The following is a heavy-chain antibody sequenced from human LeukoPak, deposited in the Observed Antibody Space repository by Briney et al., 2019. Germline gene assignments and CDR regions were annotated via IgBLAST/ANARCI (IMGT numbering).Heavy chain of an antibody. CDR2: ISDDGRRK. CDR3: AKRPSDYGDYVSYFDY. Sequence: GGSLRLSCAASGFSFISYGMHWVRQAPGKGLEWVGVISDDGRRKDYADSVKGRFTISRDNSKNTLYLQMNSLRAEDTAVYYCAKRPSDYGDYVSYFDYWGQGTLVTVSS. J-gene: IGHJ4*02. V-gene: IGHV3-30*18. CDR1: GFSFISYG. D-gene: IGHD4-17*01.